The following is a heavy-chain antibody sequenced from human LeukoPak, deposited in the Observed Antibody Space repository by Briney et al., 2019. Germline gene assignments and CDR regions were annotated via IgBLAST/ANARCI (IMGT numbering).Heavy chain of an antibody. Sequence: PSETLSLTCAVYGGSFSGYYWSWIRQPPGKGLEWIGYIYYSGSTYYNPSLKSRVTISVDTSKNQFSLKLSSVTAADTAVYYCARGCHDRKGGGSEDYWGQGTLVTVSS. D-gene: IGHD3-22*01. CDR3: ARGCHDRKGGGSEDY. V-gene: IGHV4-34*09. CDR2: IYYSGST. CDR1: GGSFSGYY. J-gene: IGHJ4*02.